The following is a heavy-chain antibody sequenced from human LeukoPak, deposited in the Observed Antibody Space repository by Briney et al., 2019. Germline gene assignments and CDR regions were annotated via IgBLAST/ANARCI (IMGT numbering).Heavy chain of an antibody. CDR3: ARFKVFQTLPHIDD. CDR2: ISGSGGST. D-gene: IGHD2-21*02. J-gene: IGHJ4*02. Sequence: GGSLRLSCAASGFTFSSYAMSWVRQAPGKGLEWVSGISGSGGSTYYADSVQGRFTISRHNSKNTLYLQMNSLRAEDTAVYYCARFKVFQTLPHIDDWGQGTLVTVSS. V-gene: IGHV3-23*01. CDR1: GFTFSSYA.